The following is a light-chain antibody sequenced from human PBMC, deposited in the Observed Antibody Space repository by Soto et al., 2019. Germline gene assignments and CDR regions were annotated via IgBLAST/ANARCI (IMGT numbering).Light chain of an antibody. CDR1: QSISSY. Sequence: DIQMTQSPSSLSASVGDRVTITCRASQSISSYLNWYPQKPGKAPKLLIFAASTLQSGVTSRFSSSGSGTDFTLTIISRQPEDFATYYCQQSYSTPVYTFGQGTKLEIK. CDR3: QQSYSTPVYT. V-gene: IGKV1-39*01. J-gene: IGKJ2*01. CDR2: AAS.